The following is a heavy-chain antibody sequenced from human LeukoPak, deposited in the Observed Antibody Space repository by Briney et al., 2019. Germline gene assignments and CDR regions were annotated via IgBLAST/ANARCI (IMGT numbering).Heavy chain of an antibody. D-gene: IGHD5-24*01. V-gene: IGHV3-11*01. CDR1: GFTFSDYY. Sequence: GGPLRLSCAASGFTFSDYYMSWIRQAPGKGLEWVSYISSSGSTIYYADSVKGRFTISRDNAKNSLYLQMNSLRAEDTAVYYCARDLKMATTIYWYFDLWGRGTLVTVSS. CDR3: ARDLKMATTIYWYFDL. J-gene: IGHJ2*01. CDR2: ISSSGSTI.